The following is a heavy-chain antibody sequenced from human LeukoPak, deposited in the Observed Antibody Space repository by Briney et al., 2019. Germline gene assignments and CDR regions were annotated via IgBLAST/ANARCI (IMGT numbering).Heavy chain of an antibody. V-gene: IGHV4-59*01. CDR1: GGSISYYY. CDR2: IYYSGST. J-gene: IGHJ4*02. Sequence: SETLSLTCTVSGGSISYYYWSWIRQPPGKGLEWIGYIYYSGSTNYNPSLKSRVTISVDTSKNQFSLKLSSVTAADTAVYYCASSYYDSSGYYEDYWGQGTLVTVSS. CDR3: ASSYYDSSGYYEDY. D-gene: IGHD3-22*01.